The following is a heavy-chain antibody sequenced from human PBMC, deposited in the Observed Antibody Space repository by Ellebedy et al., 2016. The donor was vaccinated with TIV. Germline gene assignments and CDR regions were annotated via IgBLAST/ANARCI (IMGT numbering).Heavy chain of an antibody. CDR3: ARDIHYYDSSGYYFWFDP. CDR2: ISWNGGTI. J-gene: IGHJ5*02. Sequence: SLKISCAASGFSFVDYAMHWVRQVPGKGLEWVSGISWNGGTIAYADSVKGRFTISRDNTKNSLYLQMNSLRAEDTAVYYCARDIHYYDSSGYYFWFDPWGQGTLVTVSS. V-gene: IGHV3-9*01. D-gene: IGHD3-22*01. CDR1: GFSFVDYA.